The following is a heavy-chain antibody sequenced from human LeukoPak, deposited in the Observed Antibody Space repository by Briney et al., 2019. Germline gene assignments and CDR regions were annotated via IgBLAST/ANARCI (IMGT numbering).Heavy chain of an antibody. V-gene: IGHV3-23*01. CDR2: ISGDAVTS. Sequence: GGSLRLSCAASGFTFKNYAMNWVRQSPGQGLEWVSTISGDAVTSWYADSVKGRFTVSRDNSKNIVFLQMNNLRAEDTAVYYCAEKDSGGSYNWFDPWGQGTLVTVSS. CDR1: GFTFKNYA. CDR3: AEKDSGGSYNWFDP. D-gene: IGHD3-22*01. J-gene: IGHJ5*02.